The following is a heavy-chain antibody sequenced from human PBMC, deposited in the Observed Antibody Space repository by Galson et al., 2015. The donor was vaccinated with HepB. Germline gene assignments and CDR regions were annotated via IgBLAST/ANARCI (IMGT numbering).Heavy chain of an antibody. D-gene: IGHD3-10*01. J-gene: IGHJ4*02. Sequence: SVKVSCKASGYTFTSYGISWVRQAPGQGLEWMGWISAYNGNTNYAQKLQGRVTMTTDTSTSTVYMELRSLRSDDTAVYYCAREGDYYGSGSSDYWGQGTLVTVSP. CDR3: AREGDYYGSGSSDY. CDR1: GYTFTSYG. V-gene: IGHV1-18*01. CDR2: ISAYNGNT.